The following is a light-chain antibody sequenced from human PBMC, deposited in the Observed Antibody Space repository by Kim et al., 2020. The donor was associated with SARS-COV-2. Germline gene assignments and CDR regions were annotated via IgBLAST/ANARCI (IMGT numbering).Light chain of an antibody. CDR2: YDS. V-gene: IGLV3-21*04. J-gene: IGLJ2*01. CDR1: NMGSKR. Sequence: VAPGKTARITWGGNNMGSKRVHWYQQKPGQAPVLVIYYDSDRPSGIPERFSGSNSGNTATLTISRVEAGDEADYYCQVWDSSSDVVFGGGTQLTVL. CDR3: QVWDSSSDVV.